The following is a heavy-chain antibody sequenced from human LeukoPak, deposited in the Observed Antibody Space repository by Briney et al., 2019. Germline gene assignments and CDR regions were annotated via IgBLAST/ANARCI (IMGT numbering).Heavy chain of an antibody. CDR3: ARLSSDYYYYGMDV. J-gene: IGHJ6*02. Sequence: PSETLSLTCAVYGGSFSGYYWSWIRQPPGKGLEWIGEINHSGSTNYNPSLKSRVTISVDTSKNQFSLKLSSVTAADTAVYYCARLSSDYYYYGMDVWGQGTTVTASS. CDR1: GGSFSGYY. D-gene: IGHD6-25*01. CDR2: INHSGST. V-gene: IGHV4-34*01.